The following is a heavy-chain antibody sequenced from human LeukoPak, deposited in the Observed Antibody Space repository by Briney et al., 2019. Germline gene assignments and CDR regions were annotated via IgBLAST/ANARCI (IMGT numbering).Heavy chain of an antibody. CDR1: GYTFTSYY. V-gene: IGHV1-46*01. CDR3: ASHYGSGAD. Sequence: ASVKVSCKASGYTFTSYYMHWVRQAPGQGLEWMGIINPSGGSTSYAQKFQGRVTITTDESTSTAYMELSSLRSEDTAVYYCASHYGSGADWGQGTLVTVSS. D-gene: IGHD3-10*01. CDR2: INPSGGST. J-gene: IGHJ1*01.